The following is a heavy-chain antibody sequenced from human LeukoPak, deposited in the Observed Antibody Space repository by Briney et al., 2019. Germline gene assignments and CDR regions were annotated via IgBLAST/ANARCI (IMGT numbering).Heavy chain of an antibody. V-gene: IGHV3-53*01. D-gene: IGHD2-2*01. CDR3: AKDPAGS. CDR1: GFTVSSKH. J-gene: IGHJ4*02. CDR2: IFSDGGT. Sequence: GGSLTLACAASGFTVSSKHMTWVRQAPGKGPEWVSFIFSDGGTYYADSVKGRFTISRDNSKNTLYLQMNSLGAEDTAVYYCAKDPAGSGGQGTLVTVSS.